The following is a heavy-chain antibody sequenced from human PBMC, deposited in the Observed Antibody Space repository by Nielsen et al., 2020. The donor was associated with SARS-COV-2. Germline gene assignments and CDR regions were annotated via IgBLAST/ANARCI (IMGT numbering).Heavy chain of an antibody. D-gene: IGHD5-24*01. V-gene: IGHV1-8*02. CDR2: MNPNSGNT. CDR1: GYSFTSYE. J-gene: IGHJ3*02. CDR3: TVWGTWLAFEI. Sequence: ASVKVSCKASGYSFTSYEINWVRQATGQGLEWMGWMNPNSGNTGYEQKFQGRVTMTEDTSTDTAYMDLSSLTFEDSAMYYCTVWGTWLAFEIWGQGTMVNVSS.